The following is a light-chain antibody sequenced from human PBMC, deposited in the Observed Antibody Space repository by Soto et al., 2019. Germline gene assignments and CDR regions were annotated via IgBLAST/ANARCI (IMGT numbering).Light chain of an antibody. Sequence: IVMTQSPLSLPVTPGEPASISCRSSQSLLHSNGKNYLERYLQKPGQSPRLLIYLGSNRASGAPXXFSGSGAGTDFTLTISRVEAEDVGVYYCMQALDTRTFGQGTKVEIK. V-gene: IGKV2-28*01. J-gene: IGKJ1*01. CDR1: QSLLHSNGKNY. CDR3: MQALDTRT. CDR2: LGS.